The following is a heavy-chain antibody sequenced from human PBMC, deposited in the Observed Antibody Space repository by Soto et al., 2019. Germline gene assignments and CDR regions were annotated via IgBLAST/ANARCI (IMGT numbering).Heavy chain of an antibody. D-gene: IGHD3-16*02. CDR3: ARGKLGHYIWGSYRYTDLDY. CDR1: GGSFSGYY. J-gene: IGHJ4*02. CDR2: INHSGST. V-gene: IGHV4-34*01. Sequence: PSETLSLTCAVYGGSFSGYYWSWIRQPPGKGLEWIGEINHSGSTNYNPSLKSRVTISVDTSKNQFSLKLSSVTAADTAVYYCARGKLGHYIWGSYRYTDLDYWGQGTLVTVSS.